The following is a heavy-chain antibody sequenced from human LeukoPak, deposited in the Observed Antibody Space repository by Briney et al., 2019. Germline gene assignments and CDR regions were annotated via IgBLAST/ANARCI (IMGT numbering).Heavy chain of an antibody. D-gene: IGHD2-2*01. Sequence: GGSLRLSCAASGFTVSSNYMSWVRQAPGKGLEWVSVIYRGGDTYYADSVKGRFTISRDHSQNTLFLQMNSLRVEDTALYYCAKASSETNFDCWGQGTLVTVSS. CDR1: GFTVSSNY. CDR3: AKASSETNFDC. V-gene: IGHV3-66*01. CDR2: IYRGGDT. J-gene: IGHJ4*02.